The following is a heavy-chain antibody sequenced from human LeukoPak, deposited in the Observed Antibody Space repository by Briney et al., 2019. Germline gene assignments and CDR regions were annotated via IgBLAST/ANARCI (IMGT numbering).Heavy chain of an antibody. CDR1: GGSFSGYY. J-gene: IGHJ1*01. D-gene: IGHD6-13*01. CDR3: ARAGIAAAGTIRGVKYFQH. V-gene: IGHV4-34*01. Sequence: SETLSLTCAVFGGSFSGYYWTWIRQPPGKGLEWIGEINHSGSTNYNPSLKSRVTISVDTSKNQFSLKLSSVTAADTAVYYCARAGIAAAGTIRGVKYFQHWGQGTLVTVSS. CDR2: INHSGST.